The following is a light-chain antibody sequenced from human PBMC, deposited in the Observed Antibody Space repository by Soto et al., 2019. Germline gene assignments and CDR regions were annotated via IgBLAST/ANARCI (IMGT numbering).Light chain of an antibody. V-gene: IGKV3-20*01. CDR3: QQYGSSPWT. CDR2: GAS. J-gene: IGKJ1*01. CDR1: QSVSSSY. Sequence: EVVLAQSPGTLSLSPGERATLSCRASQSVSSSYLAWYQQKLGQAPRLLIYGASFRATGIPDRFSGSGSGTDFTLTINRLEPEDLAVYYCQQYGSSPWTFGQGTKVEIK.